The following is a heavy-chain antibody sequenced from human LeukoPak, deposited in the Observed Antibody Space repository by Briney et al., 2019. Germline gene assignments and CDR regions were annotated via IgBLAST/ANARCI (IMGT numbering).Heavy chain of an antibody. CDR1: GGXISSGDYY. Sequence: SQTLSLTCTVSGGXISSGDYYWSWIRQPPGKGLEWIGYIYYSGSTYYNPSLKSRITISVDTSKNQFSLKLSSVTAADTAVYYCARDSSSWPVDYWGQGILVTVSS. J-gene: IGHJ4*02. CDR2: IYYSGST. D-gene: IGHD6-13*01. V-gene: IGHV4-30-4*01. CDR3: ARDSSSWPVDY.